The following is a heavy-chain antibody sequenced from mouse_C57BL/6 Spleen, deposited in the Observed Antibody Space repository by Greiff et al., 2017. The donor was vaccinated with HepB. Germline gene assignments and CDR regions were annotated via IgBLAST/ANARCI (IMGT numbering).Heavy chain of an antibody. V-gene: IGHV1-50*01. D-gene: IGHD2-1*01. CDR2: IDPSDSYT. Sequence: QVQLQQPGAELVKPGASVKLSCKASGYTFTSYWMQWVKQRPGQGLEWIGEIDPSDSYTNYNQKFKGKATLTVDTSSSTAYMQLSSLTSEDSAVYYCARSGLIYYGNYDFDYWGQGTTLTVSS. J-gene: IGHJ2*01. CDR3: ARSGLIYYGNYDFDY. CDR1: GYTFTSYW.